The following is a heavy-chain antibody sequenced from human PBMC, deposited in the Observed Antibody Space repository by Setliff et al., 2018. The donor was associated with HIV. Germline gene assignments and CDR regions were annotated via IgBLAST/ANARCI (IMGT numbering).Heavy chain of an antibody. CDR2: IYHSGST. V-gene: IGHV4-30-4*01. CDR3: ARADSSSWFFATFDI. CDR1: GDSINSGDYY. D-gene: IGHD6-13*01. J-gene: IGHJ3*02. Sequence: SETLSLTCTVSGDSINSGDYYWSWIRQPQGKGLEWIGYIYHSGSTHYNPSLNSRVAFSVDTSKNQFSLKLYSVTVADTAFYYCARADSSSWFFATFDIWGQGTMVTVSS.